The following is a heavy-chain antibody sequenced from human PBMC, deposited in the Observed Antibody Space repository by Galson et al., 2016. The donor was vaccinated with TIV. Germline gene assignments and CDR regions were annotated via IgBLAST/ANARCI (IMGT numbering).Heavy chain of an antibody. D-gene: IGHD4-17*01. J-gene: IGHJ4*02. CDR2: MNPNSGNT. CDR1: GYTFTSYD. CDR3: ARSGDYGDY. Sequence: SVKVSCKASGYTFTSYDINWVRQATGQGLEWMGWMNPNSGNTGYAQKFRGRVTMTRNTSVRTAYMELSSLRSEDAAVYYCARSGDYGDYWDQGTLVTVSS. V-gene: IGHV1-8*02.